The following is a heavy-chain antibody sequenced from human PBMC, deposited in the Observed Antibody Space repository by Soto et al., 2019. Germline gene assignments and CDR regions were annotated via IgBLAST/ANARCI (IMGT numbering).Heavy chain of an antibody. CDR2: ISSSSSYI. J-gene: IGHJ6*03. CDR3: ARPWAGSYYYYYMDV. CDR1: GFNFSSHS. Sequence: GGPLRLPSAASGFNFSSHSMNWVRQDPGKGLEWVSSISSSSSYIYYADSVKGRFTISRDNAKNSLYLQMNSLRAEDTAVYYCARPWAGSYYYYYMDVWGKGTTVTVSS. D-gene: IGHD6-19*01. V-gene: IGHV3-21*01.